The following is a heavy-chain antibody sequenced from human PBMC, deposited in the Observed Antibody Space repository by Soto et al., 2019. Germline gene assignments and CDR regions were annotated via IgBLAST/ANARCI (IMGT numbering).Heavy chain of an antibody. CDR3: ARGDRYCSSTSCRKLDY. J-gene: IGHJ4*02. CDR2: IIPIFGTA. CDR1: GGTFSSYA. Sequence: QVQLVQSGAEVTKPGSSVKVSCKASGGTFSSYAISWVRQAPGQGLEWMGGIIPIFGTANYAQKFQGRVTITADESTSTAYMELSSLRSEDTAVYYCARGDRYCSSTSCRKLDYWGQGTLVTVSS. D-gene: IGHD2-2*01. V-gene: IGHV1-69*01.